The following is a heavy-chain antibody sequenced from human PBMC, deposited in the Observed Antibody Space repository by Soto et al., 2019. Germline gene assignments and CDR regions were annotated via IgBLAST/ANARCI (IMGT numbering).Heavy chain of an antibody. Sequence: ASVKVSCKASGYSFTGYYVHWVRQAPGQRLEWMGWINAGNGNTKYSQKFQGRVTITRDTSASTAYMELSSLRSEDTAVYYCARLGNPSSGWYFRYYFDYWGQGTLVTVSS. CDR2: INAGNGNT. D-gene: IGHD6-19*01. J-gene: IGHJ4*02. CDR1: GYSFTGYY. CDR3: ARLGNPSSGWYFRYYFDY. V-gene: IGHV1-3*01.